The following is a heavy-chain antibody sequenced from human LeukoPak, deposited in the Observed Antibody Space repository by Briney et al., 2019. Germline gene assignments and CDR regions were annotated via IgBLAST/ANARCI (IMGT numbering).Heavy chain of an antibody. CDR2: IYYIGST. J-gene: IGHJ4*02. V-gene: IGHV4-59*01. CDR1: GGSISSYY. Sequence: SETLSLTCTVSGGSISSYYWSWLRQPPGKGLEWIGYIYYIGSTNYNPSLKSRVTISVDTSNNQFSLKLNDVTAADTAVYYCARGTVGALGYQFDYWGQGTLVTVSS. D-gene: IGHD1-26*01. CDR3: ARGTVGALGYQFDY.